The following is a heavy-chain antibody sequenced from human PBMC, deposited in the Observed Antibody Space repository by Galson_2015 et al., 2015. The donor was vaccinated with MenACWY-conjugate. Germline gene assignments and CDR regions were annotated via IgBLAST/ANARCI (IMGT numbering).Heavy chain of an antibody. Sequence: SVKVSCKASGFTFTSSAMQWVRQARGQRLEWIGWIVVGSGNTNYAQKFQERVTITRVMSTSTAYMELSSLRSEDTAVYYCAACISSWYCNYYDMDVSRHGTTVTLSS. D-gene: IGHD6-13*01. CDR1: GFTFTSSA. J-gene: IGHJ6*02. CDR3: AACISSWYCNYYDMDV. CDR2: IVVGSGNT. V-gene: IGHV1-58*02.